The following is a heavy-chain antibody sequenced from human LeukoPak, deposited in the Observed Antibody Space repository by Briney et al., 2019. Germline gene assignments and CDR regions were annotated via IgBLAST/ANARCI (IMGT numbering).Heavy chain of an antibody. CDR2: IYTSGST. CDR1: GGSISSYY. D-gene: IGHD7-27*01. CDR3: ARERPWVYMDV. J-gene: IGHJ6*03. V-gene: IGHV4-4*07. Sequence: PSETLSLTCTVSGGSISSYYWSWIRQPAGKGLEWIGRIYTSGSTNHNPSLKSRVTMSVHTSKIQFSLKLSSVTAADTAVYYCARERPWVYMDVWGKGTTVTVSS.